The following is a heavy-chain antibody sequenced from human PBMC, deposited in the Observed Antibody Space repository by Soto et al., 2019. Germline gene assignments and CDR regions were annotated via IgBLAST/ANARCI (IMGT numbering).Heavy chain of an antibody. Sequence: SETLSLTCTVSGGSISSYYWSWIRQFPGKGLEWIGYIHYTGSTKYNPSLKSRVTISVDTSKNQISLRLSSVTVADTAVYYCARDRYSYGRWGQGVLVTVSS. V-gene: IGHV4-59*12. CDR2: IHYTGST. CDR1: GGSISSYY. J-gene: IGHJ4*02. CDR3: ARDRYSYGR. D-gene: IGHD5-18*01.